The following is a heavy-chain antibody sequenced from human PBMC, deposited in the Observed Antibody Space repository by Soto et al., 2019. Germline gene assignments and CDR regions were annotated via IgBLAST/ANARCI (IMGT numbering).Heavy chain of an antibody. CDR3: XXXXXXMDX. V-gene: IGHV1-18*01. Sequence: QVQLVQSGAEVKKPGASVKVSCKASGYTFTSYGISWVRQAPGQGLEWMGWISAYNGNTKYAQKLQGRVTMTTDTXTXTXXXXXXXXXXXXXXXXXXXXXXXXMDXXGQGTTVTVSS. J-gene: IGHJ6*02. CDR1: GYTFTSYG. CDR2: ISAYNGNT.